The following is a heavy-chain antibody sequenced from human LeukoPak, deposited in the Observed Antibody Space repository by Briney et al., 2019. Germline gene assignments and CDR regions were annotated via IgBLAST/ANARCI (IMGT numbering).Heavy chain of an antibody. V-gene: IGHV3-30-3*01. CDR3: ARGSHDYGH. CDR1: GFTFSSYA. CDR2: ISYDGSNK. D-gene: IGHD4-17*01. Sequence: GGSLRLSCAASGFTFSSYAMHWVRQAPGKGLEWVAVISYDGSNKYYADSVKGRLTISRDNSKNTLYLQMNSLRAEDTAVYYCARGSHDYGHWGQGTLVIVSS. J-gene: IGHJ4*02.